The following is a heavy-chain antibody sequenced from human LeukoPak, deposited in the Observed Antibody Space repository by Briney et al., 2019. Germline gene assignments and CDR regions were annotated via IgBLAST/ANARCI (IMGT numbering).Heavy chain of an antibody. V-gene: IGHV3-33*01. D-gene: IGHD2-2*01. CDR3: ARMRGELRVPDAIFDGMGV. J-gene: IGHJ6*02. Sequence: GGSLRLSCAASGFTFNEFGMPWVRQAPGKGLEWVAFIWYDGSNRYYLDSVKGRFTISRDNSQNTLYLQMSSLRAEDTAVYYCARMRGELRVPDAIFDGMGVWGQGTTVTVSS. CDR1: GFTFNEFG. CDR2: IWYDGSNR.